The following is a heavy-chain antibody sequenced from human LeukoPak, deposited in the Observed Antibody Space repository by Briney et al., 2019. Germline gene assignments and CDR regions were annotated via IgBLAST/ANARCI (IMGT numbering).Heavy chain of an antibody. Sequence: KPGGSLRLSCAASGFTFSDHYMSWIRQAPGKGLECISYISRSSSNTNYADSVKGRFTISRDNAKNTLYLQMNSLRAEDTAVYYCARDCGSTGCDYWGQGTLVTVSS. D-gene: IGHD2-2*01. CDR2: ISRSSSNT. CDR1: GFTFSDHY. V-gene: IGHV3-11*06. J-gene: IGHJ4*02. CDR3: ARDCGSTGCDY.